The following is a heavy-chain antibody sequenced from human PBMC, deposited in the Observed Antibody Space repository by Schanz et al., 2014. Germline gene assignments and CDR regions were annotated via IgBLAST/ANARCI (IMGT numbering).Heavy chain of an antibody. CDR3: ASSGAGYSSSWDFDY. Sequence: QVQLVQSGAEVKKPGSSVKVSCKASGGTFSTYTISWVRQAPGQGLEWMGRIIPILGIANYAQKFQGRVTITADKSAITAYMDVSSLRSENTAVYYCASSGAGYSSSWDFDYWGQGTLVNVSS. V-gene: IGHV1-69*02. CDR2: IIPILGIA. CDR1: GGTFSTYT. J-gene: IGHJ4*02. D-gene: IGHD6-13*01.